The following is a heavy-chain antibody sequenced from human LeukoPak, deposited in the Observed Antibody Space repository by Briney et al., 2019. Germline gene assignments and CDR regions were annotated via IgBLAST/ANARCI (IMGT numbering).Heavy chain of an antibody. CDR1: GYTFTTYT. CDR2: INAGNGNT. CDR3: ARDRDYGDYHDAFDI. Sequence: GASVKVSCKASGYTFTTYTIHWVRQAPGHRLEWMGWINAGNGNTKYSQKFQGRVTITRDTSASTAYMELSGLRSEDTAVYYCARDRDYGDYHDAFDIWGQGTMVTVSS. J-gene: IGHJ3*02. D-gene: IGHD4-17*01. V-gene: IGHV1-3*01.